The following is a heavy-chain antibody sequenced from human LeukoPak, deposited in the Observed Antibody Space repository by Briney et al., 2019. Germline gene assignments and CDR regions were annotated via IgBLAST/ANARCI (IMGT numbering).Heavy chain of an antibody. CDR3: ARGQYSSGWYIDVFDY. CDR2: ISYDGSNK. J-gene: IGHJ4*02. D-gene: IGHD6-19*01. V-gene: IGHV3-30*19. Sequence: GGSLRLSCAASGFTFSSYGMHWVRQAPGKGLEWVAVISYDGSNKYYADSVKGRFTISRDNSKNTLYLQMNSLRAEDTAVYYCARGQYSSGWYIDVFDYWGQGTLVTVSS. CDR1: GFTFSSYG.